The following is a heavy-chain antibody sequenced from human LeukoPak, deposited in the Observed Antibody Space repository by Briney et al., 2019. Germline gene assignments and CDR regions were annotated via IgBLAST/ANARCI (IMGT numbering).Heavy chain of an antibody. J-gene: IGHJ4*02. CDR3: ARERTLTSCYDY. Sequence: ASVKVSCKASGYTFTDYYMHWVRQAPGQGLEWMGWINPNSGGTNYAQKFQGRVTMTRDPSISTAYMELSRLRSDDTAVYYCARERTLTSCYDYWGQGTLVTVSS. CDR2: INPNSGGT. D-gene: IGHD2-15*01. V-gene: IGHV1-2*02. CDR1: GYTFTDYY.